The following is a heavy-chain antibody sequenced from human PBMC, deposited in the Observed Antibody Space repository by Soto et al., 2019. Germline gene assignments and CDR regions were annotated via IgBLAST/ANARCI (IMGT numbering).Heavy chain of an antibody. CDR1: GFSLSTSGVG. D-gene: IGHD3-9*01. J-gene: IGHJ3*02. Sequence: QITLKESGPTLVKPTQTLTLTCTFSGFSLSTSGVGVGWIRQPPGKVLEWLALIYWDDDKRYSPSLKSRLTITKDTSKNQVVLTMTNMDPVDTATYYCAHRLLSYDILTGYSNDAFDIWGQGTMVTVSS. CDR2: IYWDDDK. CDR3: AHRLLSYDILTGYSNDAFDI. V-gene: IGHV2-5*02.